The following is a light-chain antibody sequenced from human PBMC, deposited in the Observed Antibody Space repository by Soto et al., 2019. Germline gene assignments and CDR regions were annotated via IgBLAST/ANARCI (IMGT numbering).Light chain of an antibody. CDR2: KTS. V-gene: IGKV1-5*03. CDR3: QYYNNYCWT. J-gene: IGKJ1*01. Sequence: DIPLTQSPSTLSASVGDRVTITCRASQSISSWLAWYQQKPGKAPKFLIYKTSNLESGVPSRFSGSGSGTEFTLTISSLQPDDFATYYCQYYNNYCWTFGQGTKVEIK. CDR1: QSISSW.